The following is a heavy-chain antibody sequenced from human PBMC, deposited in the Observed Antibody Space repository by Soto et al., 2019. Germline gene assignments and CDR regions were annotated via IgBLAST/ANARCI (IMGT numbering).Heavy chain of an antibody. CDR2: IYYSGST. D-gene: IGHD2-15*01. Sequence: SETLSLTCTVSGGSISSGGYYWSWIRQHPGKGLEWIGYIYYSGSTYYNPSLKSRVTISVDTSKNQFSLKLSSVTAADTAVYYCAREGYCSGGSCYGGHYFDYWGQGTLVTVSS. CDR3: AREGYCSGGSCYGGHYFDY. CDR1: GGSISSGGYY. V-gene: IGHV4-31*03. J-gene: IGHJ4*02.